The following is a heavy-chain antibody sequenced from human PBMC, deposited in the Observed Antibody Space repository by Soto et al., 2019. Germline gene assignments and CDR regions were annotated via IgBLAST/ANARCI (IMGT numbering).Heavy chain of an antibody. D-gene: IGHD3-10*01. J-gene: IGHJ4*02. Sequence: QVQLQESGPGLVKPSQTLSLTCTVSGGSISSGGYYWSWIRQHPGKGLEWIGYIYYRGSTYYNPSLKSRVTISVDTSKNQCSLKLSSVTAADTAVYYCARLTSGPVYFDYWGQGTRVTVSS. CDR1: GGSISSGGYY. CDR3: ARLTSGPVYFDY. V-gene: IGHV4-31*03. CDR2: IYYRGST.